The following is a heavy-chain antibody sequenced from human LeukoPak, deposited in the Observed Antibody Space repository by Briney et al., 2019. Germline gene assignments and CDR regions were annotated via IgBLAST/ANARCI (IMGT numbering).Heavy chain of an antibody. Sequence: PGASVKVSCKASGYTFTSYGISWVRQAPGQGLEWMGCISAYNGNTNYAQKLQGRVTMTEDTSTDTAYMELSSLRSEDTAVYYCATGFRKRIVVVPAAFDPWGQGTLVTVSS. V-gene: IGHV1-18*01. CDR3: ATGFRKRIVVVPAAFDP. CDR2: ISAYNGNT. D-gene: IGHD2-2*01. CDR1: GYTFTSYG. J-gene: IGHJ5*02.